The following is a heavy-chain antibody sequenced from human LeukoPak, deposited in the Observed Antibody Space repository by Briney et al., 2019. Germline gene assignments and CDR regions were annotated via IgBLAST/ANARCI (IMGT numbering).Heavy chain of an antibody. CDR3: AKVPQWSSFRFFDY. V-gene: IGHV3-23*01. CDR1: GFTFSSYA. CDR2: ISGSGGST. D-gene: IGHD6-13*01. J-gene: IGHJ4*02. Sequence: GGSLRLSCAASGFTFSSYAMSWVRQAPGKGLEWVSAISGSGGSTYYAGSVKGRFTISRDNSKNTLYLQMNSLRAEDTAVYYCAKVPQWSSFRFFDYWGQGTLVTVSP.